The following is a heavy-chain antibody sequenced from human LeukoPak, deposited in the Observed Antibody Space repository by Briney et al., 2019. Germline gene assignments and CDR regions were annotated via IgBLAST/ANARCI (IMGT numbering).Heavy chain of an antibody. D-gene: IGHD1-1*01. V-gene: IGHV1-18*01. CDR1: GYTFTSYG. Sequence: EASVKVSYKASGYTFTSYGINWVRQAPGQGLEWMGWISAYNGNTDYAQNLQGRVTMTTDTSTSTAYMELRSLRSDDTAVYYCARVTTERDWFDPWGQGTLVTVSS. CDR3: ARVTTERDWFDP. J-gene: IGHJ5*02. CDR2: ISAYNGNT.